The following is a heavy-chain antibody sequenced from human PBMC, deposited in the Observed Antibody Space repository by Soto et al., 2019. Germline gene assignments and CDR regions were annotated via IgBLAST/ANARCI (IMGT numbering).Heavy chain of an antibody. J-gene: IGHJ4*02. CDR2: IYWGGDR. V-gene: IGHV2-5*02. CDR1: GFSLSSSGVG. Sequence: QITLKESGPTLVKPTQTLTLTCAFSGFSLSSSGVGVGWVRQPPGKALEWLALIYWGGDRRYSPSLKSRLSITRDTSTNQVVLTVTDMDPMDTATYYCVVQSGGWLLPFDWWGQGTLVTVSS. D-gene: IGHD2-15*01. CDR3: VVQSGGWLLPFDW.